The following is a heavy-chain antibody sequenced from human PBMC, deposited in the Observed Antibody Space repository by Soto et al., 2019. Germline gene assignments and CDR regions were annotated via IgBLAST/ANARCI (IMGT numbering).Heavy chain of an antibody. Sequence: EVQLLESGGGLVQPGGSLRLSCAASGFTFSSYGMSWVRQAPGKGLEWVSAISGSGGSTYYADSVKGRFTISRDNSKNTLYLPMNSLRVEDTAVYYCAKSLSVGATTPFDYWGQGTLVTVSS. CDR1: GFTFSSYG. J-gene: IGHJ4*02. V-gene: IGHV3-23*01. CDR2: ISGSGGST. CDR3: AKSLSVGATTPFDY. D-gene: IGHD1-26*01.